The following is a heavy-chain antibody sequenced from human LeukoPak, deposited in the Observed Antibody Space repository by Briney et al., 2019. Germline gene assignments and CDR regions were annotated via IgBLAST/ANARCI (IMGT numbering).Heavy chain of an antibody. D-gene: IGHD6-19*01. V-gene: IGHV4-34*01. Sequence: SETLSLTCAVYGGSFSGYYWGWIRQPPGKGLEWIGEINHSGSTNYNPSLKSRVTISVDTSKNQFSLKLSSVTAADTAVYYCARKQWLVRGEYYFDYWGQGTLVTVSS. CDR1: GGSFSGYY. CDR3: ARKQWLVRGEYYFDY. J-gene: IGHJ4*02. CDR2: INHSGST.